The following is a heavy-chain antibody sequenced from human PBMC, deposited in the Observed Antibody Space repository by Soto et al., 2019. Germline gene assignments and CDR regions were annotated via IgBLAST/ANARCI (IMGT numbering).Heavy chain of an antibody. Sequence: QLQLQESGPALVRPSETLSLSCTVAGGSITSGNYYWGWIRQPPGKALEWIGSIYYGRTTYYNPSLTSRVTISVDTSKNQFSLRLNSVTAADTAIYFCARHADSGTPPFAFDIWGQGTMFPVSS. V-gene: IGHV4-39*01. CDR1: GGSITSGNYY. D-gene: IGHD1-26*01. CDR3: ARHADSGTPPFAFDI. J-gene: IGHJ3*02. CDR2: IYYGRTT.